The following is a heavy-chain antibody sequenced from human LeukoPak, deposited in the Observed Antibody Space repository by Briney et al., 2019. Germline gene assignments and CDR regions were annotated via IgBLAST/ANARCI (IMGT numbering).Heavy chain of an antibody. CDR2: ISWNSGSI. J-gene: IGHJ4*02. Sequence: PGGSLRLSCAASGFTFDDYAMHWVRQAPGKGLEWVSGISWNSGSIGYADSVKGRFTISRDNAKNSLYLQMNSLRAEDTALYYCAKDSGSSGRGQGGFFDYWGQGTLVTVSS. V-gene: IGHV3-9*01. D-gene: IGHD3-22*01. CDR3: AKDSGSSGRGQGGFFDY. CDR1: GFTFDDYA.